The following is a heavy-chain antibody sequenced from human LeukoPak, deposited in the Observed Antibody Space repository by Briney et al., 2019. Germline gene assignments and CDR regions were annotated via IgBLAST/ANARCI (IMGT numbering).Heavy chain of an antibody. CDR3: ARGIAV. Sequence: SETLSLTCTVSGASISSGSYYWSWIRQPAGKGLEWIGRINTSGSTNYNPSLRSRVTMSIDTSKNQFSLELTSVTAADTAVYYCARGIAVWGKGTSVTISS. J-gene: IGHJ6*04. CDR1: GASISSGSYY. V-gene: IGHV4-61*02. D-gene: IGHD6-13*01. CDR2: INTSGST.